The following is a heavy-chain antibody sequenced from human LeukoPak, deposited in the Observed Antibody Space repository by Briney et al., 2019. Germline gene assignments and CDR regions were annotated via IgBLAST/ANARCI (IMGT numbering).Heavy chain of an antibody. CDR3: ASGSPELLWFGELPY. V-gene: IGHV3-53*01. D-gene: IGHD3-10*01. CDR1: GFTVSSNY. Sequence: GGSLRLSCAASGFTVSSNYMSWVRQAPGKGLEWVSVIYSGGSTYYADSVKGRFTISRDNSKNTLYLQKNSLRAEDTAVYYCASGSPELLWFGELPYWGQGTLVTVSS. J-gene: IGHJ4*02. CDR2: IYSGGST.